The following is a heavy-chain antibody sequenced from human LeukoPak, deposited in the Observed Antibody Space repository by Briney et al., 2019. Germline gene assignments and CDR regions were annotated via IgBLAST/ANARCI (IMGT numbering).Heavy chain of an antibody. Sequence: SVKVSCKVSGYTLTELSMHWVRQAPGKGLEWMGGIIPIFGTANYAQKLQGRVTMTTDTSTSTAYMELRSLRSDDTAVYYCARNGPWWFDPWGQGTLVTVSS. J-gene: IGHJ5*02. V-gene: IGHV1-24*01. CDR3: ARNGPWWFDP. CDR1: GYTLTELS. CDR2: IIPIFGTA. D-gene: IGHD2-8*01.